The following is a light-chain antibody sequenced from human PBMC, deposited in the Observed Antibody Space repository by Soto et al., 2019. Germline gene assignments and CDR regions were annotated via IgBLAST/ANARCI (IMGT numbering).Light chain of an antibody. CDR1: QSIGNN. J-gene: IGKJ5*01. Sequence: EIVMTQSPATLSVSPGERATLSCRASQSIGNNLGWYQQKPGQAPRLLIYVASTRATGIPARLSGSGSGTEFTLPITSLQSEDSAVYYCTKYNKWTLISFGQGTRLEIK. CDR2: VAS. CDR3: TKYNKWTLIS. V-gene: IGKV3-15*01.